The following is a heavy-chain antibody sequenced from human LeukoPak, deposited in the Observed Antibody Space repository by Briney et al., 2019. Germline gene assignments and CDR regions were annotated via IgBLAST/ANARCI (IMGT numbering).Heavy chain of an antibody. J-gene: IGHJ3*02. D-gene: IGHD3-22*01. V-gene: IGHV3-21*06. CDR1: GFTFSSYN. Sequence: PGGSLRLSCAASGFTFSSYNVNWVRQAPGEGLEWVSSISCSSSYIYYADSVKGRFTISRDNVNNSLYLQMNSLRGEDTGVYYCARDHGTNFYDSSGYKAFDIWGQGTMVIVSS. CDR3: ARDHGTNFYDSSGYKAFDI. CDR2: ISCSSSYI.